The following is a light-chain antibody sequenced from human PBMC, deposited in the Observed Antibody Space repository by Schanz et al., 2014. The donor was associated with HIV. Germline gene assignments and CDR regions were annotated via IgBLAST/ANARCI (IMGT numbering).Light chain of an antibody. CDR3: QQYGSSPFA. CDR2: GAS. CDR1: QTITSNF. J-gene: IGKJ4*01. Sequence: EIVLTQSPGTLSLFPGERAALSCRASQTITSNFLAWYQQRPGQAPRLLIYGASTRATGIPARFSGSGSGTEFTLTISSLQSEDFAVYYCQQYGSSPFAFGGGTKVEIK. V-gene: IGKV3-20*01.